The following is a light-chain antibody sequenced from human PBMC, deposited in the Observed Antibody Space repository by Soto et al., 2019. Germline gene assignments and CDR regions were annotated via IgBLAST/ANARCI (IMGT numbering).Light chain of an antibody. CDR1: SSDVGGYNY. CDR2: EVS. Sequence: QSVLTQPPSASGSPGQSVTIPCTGTSSDVGGYNYVSWYQQHPGKAPKLIIYEVSKRPSGVPDRFSCSKSGNTASLTVSGIQSEDEADYYCSSYAGSNNHVVFGGGTKLTVL. V-gene: IGLV2-8*01. CDR3: SSYAGSNNHVV. J-gene: IGLJ2*01.